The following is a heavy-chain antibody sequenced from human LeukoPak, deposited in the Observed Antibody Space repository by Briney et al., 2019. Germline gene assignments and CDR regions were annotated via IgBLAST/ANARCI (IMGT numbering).Heavy chain of an antibody. CDR2: LSGSGITT. CDR1: GFTFSNSA. V-gene: IGHV3-23*01. D-gene: IGHD6-19*01. CDR3: AKGLYSSGWSYFDY. J-gene: IGHJ4*01. Sequence: GGSLRLSSAASGFTFSNSAMSWVRQAPGKGLEWVSTLSGSGITTYYADSVKGRFTISRDNSNNTLYLQMNTLRAEDAALHYCAKGLYSSGWSYFDYWGHGTLVTVSS.